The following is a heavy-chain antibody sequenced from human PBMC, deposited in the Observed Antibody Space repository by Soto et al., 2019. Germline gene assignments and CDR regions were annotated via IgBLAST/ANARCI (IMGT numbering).Heavy chain of an antibody. Sequence: ASVKVSCKASGYTFTSYGISWVRQAPGQGLEWMGWISAYNGNTNYAQKLQGRVTMTTDTSTSTAYMELRSLRSDDTAVYYCARVAVAGLYYYGMDVRGQGTTVTASS. J-gene: IGHJ6*02. V-gene: IGHV1-18*01. CDR1: GYTFTSYG. CDR3: ARVAVAGLYYYGMDV. D-gene: IGHD6-19*01. CDR2: ISAYNGNT.